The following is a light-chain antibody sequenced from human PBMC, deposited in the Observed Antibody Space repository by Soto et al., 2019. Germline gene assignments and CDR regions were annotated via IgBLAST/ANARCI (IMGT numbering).Light chain of an antibody. CDR2: DET. Sequence: QSVLTQPRSVAGSPGQSVTISCTGTSSDVGGYNYVSWYQHHPGKAPKLIIYDETKRPSGVPDRFSGSKSGNTASLTISGLQAEDEADYYCCSYASSFTLLFGGGTKLTVL. CDR3: CSYASSFTLL. J-gene: IGLJ2*01. CDR1: SSDVGGYNY. V-gene: IGLV2-11*01.